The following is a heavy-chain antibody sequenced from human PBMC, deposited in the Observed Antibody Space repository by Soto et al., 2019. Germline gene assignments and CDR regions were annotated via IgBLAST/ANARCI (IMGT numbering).Heavy chain of an antibody. CDR3: ARHLTYCSAGSCYSDFPYYGMDV. CDR2: IFYSGST. D-gene: IGHD2-15*01. V-gene: IGHV4-39*01. J-gene: IGHJ6*02. CDR1: GGSISSSSYY. Sequence: QLQLQESGPGLVKPSETLSLTCTVSGGSISSSSYYWGWIRQPPGKGLEWIGSIFYSGSTYYNPYLKSRVTISADTSKNQFSLKLSSVTAADTAVYYCARHLTYCSAGSCYSDFPYYGMDVWGQGTTVTVSS.